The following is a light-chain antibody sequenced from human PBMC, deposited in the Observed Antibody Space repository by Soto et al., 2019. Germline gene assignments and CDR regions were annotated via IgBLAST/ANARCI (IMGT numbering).Light chain of an antibody. J-gene: IGKJ5*01. Sequence: DIQMTQSPSSLSASVGDRVTITCQASQEISNYLNWYQQKPGKAPKLLIYDASNLETGVPSRFSGSGSGTDFTFTISSLQPEDIATYYCQQYDNLPSITFGQGTRLDFK. CDR2: DAS. V-gene: IGKV1-33*01. CDR1: QEISNY. CDR3: QQYDNLPSIT.